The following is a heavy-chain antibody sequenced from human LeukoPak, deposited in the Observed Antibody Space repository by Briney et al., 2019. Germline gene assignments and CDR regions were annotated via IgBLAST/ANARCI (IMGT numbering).Heavy chain of an antibody. D-gene: IGHD3-22*01. CDR1: GFTFSSYA. V-gene: IGHV3-23*01. Sequence: GGSLRLSCAASGFTFSSYAMSWVRQAPGKGLEWVSAISGSGGSTYYADSVKGRFTISRDNSKNTLYLQMNSLRAEDTAVYYCARCRFYNSSVYPKDVFDMWGGGKRVTVS. CDR2: ISGSGGST. CDR3: ARCRFYNSSVYPKDVFDM. J-gene: IGHJ3*02.